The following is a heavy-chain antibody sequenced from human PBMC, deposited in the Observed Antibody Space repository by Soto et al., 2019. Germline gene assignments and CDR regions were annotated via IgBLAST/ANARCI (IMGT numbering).Heavy chain of an antibody. CDR2: IRTKPYGGTE. Sequence: SLRLSCTPSGFTFVDYAVNWVRQAPGKGLEWVGLIRTKPYGGTEEYAASVEGRFTISRDDSHNIAYLQMNSLKIEDTAVYSCATGGSPYGKWLDRWGRGTRVTVSS. J-gene: IGHJ5*02. D-gene: IGHD5-12*01. CDR1: GFTFVDYA. V-gene: IGHV3-49*04. CDR3: ATGGSPYGKWLDR.